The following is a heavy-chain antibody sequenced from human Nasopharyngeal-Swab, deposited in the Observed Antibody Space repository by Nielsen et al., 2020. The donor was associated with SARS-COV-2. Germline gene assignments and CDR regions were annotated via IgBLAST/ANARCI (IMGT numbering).Heavy chain of an antibody. CDR3: GGGYYDSLNVG. CDR2: IYDSRTI. J-gene: IGHJ1*01. Sequence: SETLSLTCTLSGASTSSGGYYRSWTRQHPGKGLEWIGYIYDSRTIYYNPSPKRRVTITVDTSKNQFSLKLSSVTAADTAVYYCGGGYYDSLNVGWGQGTLVTVSS. CDR1: GASTSSGGYY. D-gene: IGHD3-22*01. V-gene: IGHV4-31*03.